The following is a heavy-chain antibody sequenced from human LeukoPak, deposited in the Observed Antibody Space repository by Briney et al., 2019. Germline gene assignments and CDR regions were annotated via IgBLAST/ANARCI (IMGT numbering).Heavy chain of an antibody. V-gene: IGHV1-2*02. Sequence: ASVKVSCKASGYTFTSYAMNWVRQAPGQGLEWMGWINPNSGGTNYAQKFQGRVTMTRDTSISTAYMELSRLRSDDTAVYYCARYDSSGYYYATWGQGTLVTVSS. J-gene: IGHJ4*02. D-gene: IGHD3-22*01. CDR1: GYTFTSYA. CDR3: ARYDSSGYYYAT. CDR2: INPNSGGT.